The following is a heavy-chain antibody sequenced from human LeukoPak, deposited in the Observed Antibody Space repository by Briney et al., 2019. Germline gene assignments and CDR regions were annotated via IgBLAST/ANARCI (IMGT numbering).Heavy chain of an antibody. V-gene: IGHV3-23*01. CDR1: GFTFSSFA. Sequence: PGGSLRLPCAASGFTFSSFAMTWVRQAPGKGLEWVSTINNSGDSTYYGDSVKGRFTISRDNSKNTLYLQMNSLRAEDTAVYYCAKDHSSYDILTGYPLTWGQGTLVTVSS. CDR2: INNSGDST. J-gene: IGHJ5*02. D-gene: IGHD3-9*01. CDR3: AKDHSSYDILTGYPLT.